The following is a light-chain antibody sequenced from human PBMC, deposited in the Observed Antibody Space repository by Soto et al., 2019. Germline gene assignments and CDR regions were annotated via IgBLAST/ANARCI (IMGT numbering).Light chain of an antibody. Sequence: EIGMTQSPATLSVYPGERVTLSCRTSQSVNNNLAWYLQKPGQAPRLLIYGASTRGTGIPATFSGSGCGTELTLTIRILESEDVAVCYCQHYKSWPWGTFGPGNKVDI. CDR2: GAS. CDR1: QSVNNN. V-gene: IGKV3D-15*01. J-gene: IGKJ1*01. CDR3: QHYKSWPWGT.